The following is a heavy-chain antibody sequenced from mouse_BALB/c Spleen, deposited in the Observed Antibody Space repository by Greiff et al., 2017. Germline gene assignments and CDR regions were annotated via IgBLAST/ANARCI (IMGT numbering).Heavy chain of an antibody. CDR3: ASFGGYQYYFDY. J-gene: IGHJ2*01. D-gene: IGHD1-1*02. V-gene: IGHV1-20*02. Sequence: EVKLMESGPELVKPGASVKISCKASGYSFTGYFMNWVMQSHGKSLEWIGRINPYNGDTFYNQKFKGKATLTVDKSSSTAHMELRSLASEDSAVYYCASFGGYQYYFDYWGQGTTLTVSS. CDR1: GYSFTGYF. CDR2: INPYNGDT.